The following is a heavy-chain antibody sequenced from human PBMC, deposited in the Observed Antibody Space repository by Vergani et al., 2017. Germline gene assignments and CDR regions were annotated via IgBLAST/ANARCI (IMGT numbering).Heavy chain of an antibody. V-gene: IGHV4-38-2*01. J-gene: IGHJ2*01. CDR2: IHHSGSS. CDR1: GDSINSGYY. Sequence: QVQLQESGPGLVKPSETLSLTCGVSGDSINSGYYWAWIRQPPGKGLEWIGTIHHSGSSYHNPSLKSRVTISVETSKTHFSLKLTSVTAADTAVYYCARQPYYHDTSGFFFDLWGRGTLVTVSS. D-gene: IGHD3-22*01. CDR3: ARQPYYHDTSGFFFDL.